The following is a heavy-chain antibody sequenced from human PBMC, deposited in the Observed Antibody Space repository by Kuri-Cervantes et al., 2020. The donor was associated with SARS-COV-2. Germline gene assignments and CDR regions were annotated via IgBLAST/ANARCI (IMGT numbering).Heavy chain of an antibody. V-gene: IGHV3-30-3*01. CDR2: ISCDGSNK. CDR3: AREGMVRGATFFDY. J-gene: IGHJ4*02. D-gene: IGHD3-10*01. CDR1: GFTFSSYA. Sequence: GESLKISCAASGFTFSSYAMHWVRQAPGKGLEWVAVISCDGSNKYYADSVKGRFTISRDNSKNTLYLQMNSLRAEDTAVYYCAREGMVRGATFFDYWGQGTLVTVSS.